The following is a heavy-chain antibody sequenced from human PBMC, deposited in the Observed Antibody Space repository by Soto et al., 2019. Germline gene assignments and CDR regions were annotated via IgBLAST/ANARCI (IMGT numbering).Heavy chain of an antibody. CDR3: ARVSTDSYYYCMDV. Sequence: QVQLQESGPGLVKPSGTLSLTCAVSSGSISSSNWWSWVRQPPGQGLEWIGEIYHSGSTNYNPSLKSRVTISVDKSKNQFSLKLSSVTAADTAVYYCARVSTDSYYYCMDVWGKGTTATVSS. J-gene: IGHJ6*03. D-gene: IGHD4-17*01. V-gene: IGHV4-4*02. CDR1: SGSISSSNW. CDR2: IYHSGST.